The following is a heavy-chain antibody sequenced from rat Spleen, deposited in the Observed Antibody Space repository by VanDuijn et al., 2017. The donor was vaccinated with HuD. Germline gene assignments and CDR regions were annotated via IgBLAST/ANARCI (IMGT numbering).Heavy chain of an antibody. V-gene: IGHV2-30*01. CDR1: GFSLTGNN. J-gene: IGHJ2*01. CDR2: IWTGGST. Sequence: QVQLKESGPGLVQPSQTLSLTCTVSGFSLTGNNVHWVRQPPGKGLEWMGVIWTGGSTAYNSLLKSRLSITRDISKSQVFLKMNSLQTEATATYYCARANRDTYAHFDYWGQGVMVTVSS. D-gene: IGHD2-5*01. CDR3: ARANRDTYAHFDY.